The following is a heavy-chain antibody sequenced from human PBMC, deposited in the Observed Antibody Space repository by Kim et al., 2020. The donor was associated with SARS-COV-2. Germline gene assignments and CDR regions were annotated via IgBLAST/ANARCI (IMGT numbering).Heavy chain of an antibody. CDR1: GGSISSSDW. J-gene: IGHJ4*02. Sequence: SETLSLTCAVSGGSISSSDWWSWVRQPPGKGLEWIGEVYHSGNTNYNPSLKSRVTISVDKSSNQFSLKLIYVTAADTAVYYCARGPNSGSVAYWGQGTLVTVSS. V-gene: IGHV4-4*02. D-gene: IGHD3-22*01. CDR2: VYHSGNT. CDR3: ARGPNSGSVAY.